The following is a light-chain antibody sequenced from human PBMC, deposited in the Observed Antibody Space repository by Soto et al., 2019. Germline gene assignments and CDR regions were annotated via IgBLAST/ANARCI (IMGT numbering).Light chain of an antibody. V-gene: IGKV3-15*01. CDR3: QQYKNWPL. CDR2: GAS. Sequence: MKMTQSPATLSVSPWERVTLSCRTSHSVNSHVAWYQQKPGQAPRLLLYGASTRATGIPVRFSGSGFGTEFTLTISSLQSEDFAVYYCQQYKNWPLFGQGTRLEIK. CDR1: HSVNSH. J-gene: IGKJ5*01.